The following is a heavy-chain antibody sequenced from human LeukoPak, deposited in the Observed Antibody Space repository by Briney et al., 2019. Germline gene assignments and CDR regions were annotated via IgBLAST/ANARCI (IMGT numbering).Heavy chain of an antibody. CDR3: ASVVPAAAKGGAFFDY. CDR2: IWPSGST. J-gene: IGHJ4*02. Sequence: PSETLSLTCSVSGGSISSGPYFWSWIRQSPGQGLEWIGYIWPSGSTYYNPSLKSRVTISVDRSKNQFSLKLSSVTAADTAVYYCASVVPAAAKGGAFFDYWGQGTLVTVSS. D-gene: IGHD2-2*01. V-gene: IGHV4-30-2*06. CDR1: GGSISSGPYF.